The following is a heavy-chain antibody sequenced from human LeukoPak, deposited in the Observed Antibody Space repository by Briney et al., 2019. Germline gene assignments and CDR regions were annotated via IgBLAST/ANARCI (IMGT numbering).Heavy chain of an antibody. V-gene: IGHV3-7*01. Sequence: PGGSLRLSCAASGFTFSSYAMSWVRQAPGKGLEWVANIKQDGSEKYYVDSVKGRFTISRDNAKNSLYLQMNSLRAEDTAVYYCARLAVIYYFDYWGQGTLVTVSS. CDR1: GFTFSSYA. CDR2: IKQDGSEK. J-gene: IGHJ4*02. CDR3: ARLAVIYYFDY. D-gene: IGHD2-21*01.